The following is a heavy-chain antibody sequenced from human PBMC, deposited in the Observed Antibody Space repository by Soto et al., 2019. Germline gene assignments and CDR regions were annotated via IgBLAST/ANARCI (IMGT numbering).Heavy chain of an antibody. CDR1: GFIFRNFA. Sequence: QVQLVESGGGVVQPGRSLRLSCAASGFIFRNFAMHWVRRAPGKGLEWVATISGDGNDKYYPDSMKGRFTISRDNFNNTLYLQLNSLRPEDTAVYHCVQGASTAHQPLDSWGQGVLVTVSS. CDR2: ISGDGNDK. D-gene: IGHD1-26*01. J-gene: IGHJ4*02. CDR3: VQGASTAHQPLDS. V-gene: IGHV3-30*03.